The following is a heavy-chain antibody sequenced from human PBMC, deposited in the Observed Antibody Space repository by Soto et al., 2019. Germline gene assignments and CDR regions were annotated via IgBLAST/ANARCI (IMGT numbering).Heavy chain of an antibody. CDR3: ARRGVWPHGMDV. D-gene: IGHD3-16*01. Sequence: KTSETLSLTCTVSGDSISSGSYYWAWIRQPPGKGLQWIGSIYSSGTTHYNPSVNSRISISIDRSKNQFSLELSSVTAADTAVYYCARRGVWPHGMDVWGQGTTVTVSS. CDR1: GDSISSGSYY. J-gene: IGHJ6*02. V-gene: IGHV4-39*01. CDR2: IYSSGTT.